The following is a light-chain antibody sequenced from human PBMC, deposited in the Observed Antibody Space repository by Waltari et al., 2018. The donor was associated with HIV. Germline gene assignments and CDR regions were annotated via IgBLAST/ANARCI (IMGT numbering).Light chain of an antibody. V-gene: IGLV1-51*02. Sequence: QSLLTQPPSVSAAPGQRFTISCHGRGSHVGKRHVSGYQQFPGAAPKLLIYENYQRPSDIPDRFSGSKSGSSATLDITGLQAEDEADYYCGAWDDSLRAGIFGGGTKLSVL. J-gene: IGLJ2*01. CDR2: ENY. CDR3: GAWDDSLRAGI. CDR1: GSHVGKRH.